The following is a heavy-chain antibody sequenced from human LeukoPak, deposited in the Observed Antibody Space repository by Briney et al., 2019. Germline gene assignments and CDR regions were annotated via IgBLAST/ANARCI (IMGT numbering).Heavy chain of an antibody. V-gene: IGHV3-11*01. Sequence: GGSLRPSCSASGFTFSDYYMSWIRQAPGKGLEWVSYISSSGSTIYYADSVKGRFTISRDNAKNSLYLQMNSLRAEDTAVYYCARDAQSGSYFYYYYGMDVWGQGTTVTVSS. CDR1: GFTFSDYY. J-gene: IGHJ6*02. CDR2: ISSSGSTI. D-gene: IGHD1-26*01. CDR3: ARDAQSGSYFYYYYGMDV.